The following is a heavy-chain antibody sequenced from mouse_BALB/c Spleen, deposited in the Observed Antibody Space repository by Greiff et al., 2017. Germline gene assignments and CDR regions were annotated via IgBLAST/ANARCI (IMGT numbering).Heavy chain of an antibody. CDR3: ARHRTTVGYFDY. V-gene: IGHV5-12-2*01. CDR1: GFTFSSYT. CDR2: ISNGGGST. J-gene: IGHJ2*01. Sequence: EVQGVESGGGLVQPGGSLKLSCAASGFTFSSYTMSWVRQTPEKRLEWVAYISNGGGSTYYPDTVKGRFTISRDNAKNTLYLQMSSLKSEDTAMYYCARHRTTVGYFDYWGQGTTLTVSS. D-gene: IGHD1-1*01.